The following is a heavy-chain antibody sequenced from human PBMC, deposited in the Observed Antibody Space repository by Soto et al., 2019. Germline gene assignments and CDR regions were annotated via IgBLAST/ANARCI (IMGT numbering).Heavy chain of an antibody. CDR1: GFGFSSYE. J-gene: IGHJ4*02. CDR2: ISSSGSAI. CDR3: ASGIDY. V-gene: IGHV3-48*03. Sequence: PGGSLRLSCVASGFGFSSYEMTWIRQAPGKGLEWISYISSSGSAIYYADSVKGRFTISGDNAQHAVYLQMNSLRIDDTALYYCASGIDYWGQGTLVTVSS.